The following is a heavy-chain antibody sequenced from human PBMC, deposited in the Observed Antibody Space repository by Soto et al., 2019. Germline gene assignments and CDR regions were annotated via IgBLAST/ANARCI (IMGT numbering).Heavy chain of an antibody. D-gene: IGHD2-15*01. CDR3: ARGSALSLFDY. J-gene: IGHJ4*02. CDR2: IYYSGST. CDR1: GGSISSGGYY. V-gene: IGHV4-31*03. Sequence: QVQLQESGPGLVKPSQTLSLTCTVSGGSISSGGYYWSWIRQHPGKCLEWIGYIYYSGSTYYNPSLMRRVTISVDTSKNQFSLKLSSVTAADTAVYYCARGSALSLFDYWGQGTLVTVSS.